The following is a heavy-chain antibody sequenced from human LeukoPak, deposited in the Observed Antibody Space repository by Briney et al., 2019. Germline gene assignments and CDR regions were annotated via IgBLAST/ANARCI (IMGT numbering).Heavy chain of an antibody. Sequence: WASVKVSCKASGGTFSSYAISWVRQAPGQGLEWMGGIIPIFGTANYAQKFQGRVTITADESTSTVYMEVSSLRSEDTAVYYCARDSEVRRNLWHYWGQGTLVTVSS. CDR1: GGTFSSYA. J-gene: IGHJ4*02. V-gene: IGHV1-69*13. D-gene: IGHD3-10*01. CDR2: IIPIFGTA. CDR3: ARDSEVRRNLWHY.